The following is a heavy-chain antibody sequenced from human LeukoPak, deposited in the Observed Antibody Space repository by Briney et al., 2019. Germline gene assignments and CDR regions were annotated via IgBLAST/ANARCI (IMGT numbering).Heavy chain of an antibody. J-gene: IGHJ5*02. V-gene: IGHV3-23*01. Sequence: GGSLVLSCAASGFIFSSFAMTWVRPAPGKGLEWVSSISGAHYPTYNTDSAKGRFTISRDNSKNALYLQMNSLRADDTAVYYCTKDPNGDYVGAFDPWGQGTLVTVSS. CDR2: ISGAHYPT. CDR1: GFIFSSFA. CDR3: TKDPNGDYVGAFDP. D-gene: IGHD4-17*01.